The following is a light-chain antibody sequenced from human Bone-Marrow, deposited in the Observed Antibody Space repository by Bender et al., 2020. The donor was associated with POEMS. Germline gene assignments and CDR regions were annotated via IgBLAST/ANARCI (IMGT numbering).Light chain of an antibody. CDR2: GYN. Sequence: QSVLTQPPSVSGAPGQRVTISCTGSSSNTGSGYDINWYQHLPGTAPKLLIYGYNNRPSGVPDRFSCSKSGTSASLAITGLQAENVGDYYCQSYDNSLGGWVFGGGTKLTVL. CDR1: SSNTGSGYD. J-gene: IGLJ3*02. CDR3: QSYDNSLGGWV. V-gene: IGLV1-40*01.